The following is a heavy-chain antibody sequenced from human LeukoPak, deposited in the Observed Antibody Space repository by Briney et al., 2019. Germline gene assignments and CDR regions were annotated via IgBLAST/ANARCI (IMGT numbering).Heavy chain of an antibody. D-gene: IGHD7-27*01. CDR1: GFTVSSNY. Sequence: GGSLRLSCAASGFTVSSNYMGWFRQAPGKGLEWVSVIYSGGSTYYADSVKGRFTISRDNSKNTLYLQMNSLRAEDTAVYYCAREDWGSGYFDYWGQGTLVTVSS. J-gene: IGHJ4*02. V-gene: IGHV3-66*02. CDR3: AREDWGSGYFDY. CDR2: IYSGGST.